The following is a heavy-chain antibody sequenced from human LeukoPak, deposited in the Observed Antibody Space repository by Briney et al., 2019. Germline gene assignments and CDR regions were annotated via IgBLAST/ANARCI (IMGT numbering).Heavy chain of an antibody. CDR2: LNSASSNI. CDR3: ARGGVYDSSGYYLIDF. Sequence: GGSLRLSCATSGFTFSSWPMNWVRQAPGKGLEWVSYLNSASSNIYYADSVKGRFTISRDNAKNSLYLQMNSLRDEDTAVYYCARGGVYDSSGYYLIDFWGQGTLVTVSS. J-gene: IGHJ4*02. D-gene: IGHD3-22*01. CDR1: GFTFSSWP. V-gene: IGHV3-48*02.